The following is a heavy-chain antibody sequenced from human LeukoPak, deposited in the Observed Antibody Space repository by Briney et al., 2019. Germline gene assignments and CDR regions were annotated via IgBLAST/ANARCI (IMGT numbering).Heavy chain of an antibody. D-gene: IGHD5-18*01. V-gene: IGHV4-61*02. CDR2: IYTSGST. CDR3: ARELQLWSRYYYYYMDV. Sequence: SETLSLTCTVSGGSISSGSCYWSWIRQPAGKGLEWIGRIYTSGSTNYNPSLKSRGTISVDTSKNQFSLKLSSVTAADTAVYYCARELQLWSRYYYYYMDVWGKGTTVTVSS. J-gene: IGHJ6*03. CDR1: GGSISSGSCY.